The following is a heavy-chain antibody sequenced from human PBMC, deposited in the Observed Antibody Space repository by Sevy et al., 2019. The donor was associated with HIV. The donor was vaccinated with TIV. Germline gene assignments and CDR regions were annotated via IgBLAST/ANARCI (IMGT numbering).Heavy chain of an antibody. CDR2: IKEDGSEK. V-gene: IGHV3-7*01. CDR3: ARGAEWEPWNFDY. CDR1: GFTFSSYR. Sequence: GGSLRLSCAASGFTFSSYRMSWVRQAPGKGLEWVANIKEDGSEKYYVDSVKGRFTISRDNAKNSLYLQMSSPRAEDTAVFYCARGAEWEPWNFDYWGQGTLVTVSS. J-gene: IGHJ4*02. D-gene: IGHD1-26*01.